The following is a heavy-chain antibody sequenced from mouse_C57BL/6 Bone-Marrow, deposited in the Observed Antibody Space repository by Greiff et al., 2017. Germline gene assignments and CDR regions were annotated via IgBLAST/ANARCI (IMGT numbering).Heavy chain of an antibody. CDR3: ATVYDGYYVGYYAMDY. V-gene: IGHV2-5*01. Sequence: QVQLKESGPGLVQPSQSLSITCTVSGFSLTSYGVHWVRQSPGKGLEWLGVIWRGGSTDYNAAFMSRLSITKDNSKSQVFFKMNSLQADDTAIYYFATVYDGYYVGYYAMDYWGQGTSVTVSS. CDR1: GFSLTSYG. J-gene: IGHJ4*01. CDR2: IWRGGST. D-gene: IGHD2-3*01.